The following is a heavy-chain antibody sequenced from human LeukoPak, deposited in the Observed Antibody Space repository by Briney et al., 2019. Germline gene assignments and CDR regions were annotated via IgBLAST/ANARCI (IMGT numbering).Heavy chain of an antibody. Sequence: PSETVSLTCAVYSVTFNVYSWMWPRQSPGKARVGIREIIYSRSTNTNPSLKRRVTISVDTSKNKFSLKLSSLTAADTAVYYCAARMEKRPHNPERYYYMDVWGKGTTVTVSS. CDR2: IIYSRST. CDR1: SVTFNVYS. J-gene: IGHJ6*03. CDR3: AARMEKRPHNPERYYYMDV. D-gene: IGHD1-14*01. V-gene: IGHV4-34*08.